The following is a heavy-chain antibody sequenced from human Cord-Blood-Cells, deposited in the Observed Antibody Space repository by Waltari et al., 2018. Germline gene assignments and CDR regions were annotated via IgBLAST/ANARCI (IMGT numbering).Heavy chain of an antibody. CDR3: ARDQRHYDSSGYYAFDI. CDR2: IYSGGST. V-gene: IGHV3-53*01. Sequence: EVQLVESGGGLIQPGGSLRLSRAASGFTVSSNYMSWVRQAPGKGLEWVSVIYSGGSTYYADSVKGRFTISRDNSKNTLYLQMNSLRAEDTAVYYCARDQRHYDSSGYYAFDIWGQGTMVTVSS. D-gene: IGHD3-22*01. J-gene: IGHJ3*02. CDR1: GFTVSSNY.